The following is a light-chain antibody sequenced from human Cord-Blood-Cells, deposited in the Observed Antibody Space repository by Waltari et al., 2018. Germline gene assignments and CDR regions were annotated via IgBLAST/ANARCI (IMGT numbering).Light chain of an antibody. CDR2: AAS. CDR1: QSISSY. V-gene: IGKV1-39*01. J-gene: IGKJ2*01. Sequence: DIQMTQSPSSLSASVGDRVTITCRASQSISSYLNWYQQKPGKAPKLLIYAASSLQSWVPSKFSGSGSGKDFTLTINSPQPEDFATYYCQQSYSTPYTFGQGTKLEIK. CDR3: QQSYSTPYT.